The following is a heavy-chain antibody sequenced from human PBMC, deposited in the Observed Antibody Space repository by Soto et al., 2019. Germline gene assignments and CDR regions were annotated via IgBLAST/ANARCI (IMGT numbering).Heavy chain of an antibody. V-gene: IGHV3-11*01. D-gene: IGHD6-19*01. Sequence: QVQLVESGGRLVKPGGSLRLSCAASGFSFSDYYMNWIRQAPGKGLEWVSYISNRGNTIYYANSMKGRFSISRDNAKNSRFLQRNSLTAEDTAVYYCARGGVPYTSGWGIDYWGQGTLVTVSS. CDR2: ISNRGNTI. J-gene: IGHJ4*02. CDR1: GFSFSDYY. CDR3: ARGGVPYTSGWGIDY.